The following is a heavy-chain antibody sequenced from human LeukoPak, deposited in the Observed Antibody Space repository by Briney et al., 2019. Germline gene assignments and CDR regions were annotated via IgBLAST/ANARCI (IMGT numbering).Heavy chain of an antibody. CDR1: GYTFTSYI. CDR2: INTNTGNP. V-gene: IGHV7-4-1*02. CDR3: ARASTPKVGATIYYFDY. J-gene: IGHJ4*02. D-gene: IGHD1-26*01. Sequence: ASVKVSCKASGYTFTSYILNWVRQAPGQGLECMGWINTNTGNPTYAQGFTGRFIFSLDTSVSTAYLQISSLKAEDTALYYCARASTPKVGATIYYFDYWGQGTLVTVSS.